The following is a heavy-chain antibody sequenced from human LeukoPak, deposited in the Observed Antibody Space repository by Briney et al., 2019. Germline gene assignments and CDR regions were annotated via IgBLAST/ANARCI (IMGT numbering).Heavy chain of an antibody. CDR3: TYYDFWSGSPVSY. D-gene: IGHD3-3*01. J-gene: IGHJ4*02. CDR2: IYSGGST. Sequence: PGGSLRLSCAASGFTVSSNYMSWVRQAPWKGLGWVSIIYSGGSTYYADSVKGRFTISRDNAKNSLYLQMNSLRTEDTAVYYATYYDFWSGSPVSYWGQETLVTVSS. V-gene: IGHV3-53*01. CDR1: GFTVSSNY.